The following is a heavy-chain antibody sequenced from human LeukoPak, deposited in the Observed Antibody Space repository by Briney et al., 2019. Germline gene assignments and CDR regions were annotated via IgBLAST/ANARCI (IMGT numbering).Heavy chain of an antibody. CDR3: ARLRLSGGSFSVGWFDP. CDR2: IDYSGST. Sequence: SETLSLTCTVSGGSISGYHWTWIRQPPGRGLEWIGDIDYSGSTNHNPSLKSRVTMSVDTTKNQFSLKLSSVTAADTAVYYCARLRLSGGSFSVGWFDPWGQGIQVTVSS. D-gene: IGHD1-26*01. CDR1: GGSISGYH. V-gene: IGHV4-59*01. J-gene: IGHJ5*02.